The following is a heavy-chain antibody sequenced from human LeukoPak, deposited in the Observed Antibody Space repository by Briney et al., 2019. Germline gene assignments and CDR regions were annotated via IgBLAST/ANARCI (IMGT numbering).Heavy chain of an antibody. J-gene: IGHJ4*02. CDR3: AKDGSYGDLDY. CDR1: GFTFSSYG. D-gene: IGHD4-17*01. CDR2: IRYDGGNK. V-gene: IGHV3-30*02. Sequence: GGSLRLSCAASGFTFSSYGMHWVRQAPGKGLEWVAFIRYDGGNKYYADSVKGRFTISRDNSKNTLDLQMNSLRADDTAVYYCAKDGSYGDLDYWGQGTLVTVSS.